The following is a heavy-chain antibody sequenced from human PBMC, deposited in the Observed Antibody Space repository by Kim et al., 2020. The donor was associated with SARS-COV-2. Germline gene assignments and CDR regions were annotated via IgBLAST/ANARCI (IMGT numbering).Heavy chain of an antibody. V-gene: IGHV3-11*01. CDR3: ARFRFCTTSTCYLAHHKYNSRAV. D-gene: IGHD2-8*01. CDR1: GFTFGDYY. CDR2: ISASASTI. Sequence: GGSLRLSCAASGFTFGDYYMRWIRQAPGKGLEWVSHISASASTIHYSDSVKGRFTISRDNAKNSLFLQMNSLRADDTAVYYCARFRFCTTSTCYLAHHKYNSRAVWGKGTTVTVSS. J-gene: IGHJ6*03.